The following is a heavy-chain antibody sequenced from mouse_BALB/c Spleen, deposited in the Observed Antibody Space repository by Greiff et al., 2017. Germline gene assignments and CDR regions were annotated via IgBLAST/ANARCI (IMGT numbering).Heavy chain of an antibody. J-gene: IGHJ4*01. Sequence: EVQLQQSGPELVKPGASVKIPCKASGYTFTDYNMDWVKQSHGKSLEWIGDINPNNGGTIYNQKFKGKATLTVDKSSSTAYMELRSLTSEDTAVYYGARSDYRYDRAMDYWGQGTSVTVSS. CDR2: INPNNGGT. CDR3: ARSDYRYDRAMDY. V-gene: IGHV1-18*01. CDR1: GYTFTDYN. D-gene: IGHD2-14*01.